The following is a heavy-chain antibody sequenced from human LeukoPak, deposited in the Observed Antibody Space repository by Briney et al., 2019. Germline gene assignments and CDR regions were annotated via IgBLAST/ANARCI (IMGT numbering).Heavy chain of an antibody. Sequence: GGSLRLSCVGSGYSFVKYSMSWVRQAPGKGLEWISYISSSSVSKFYADSVMGRFSISRDNARSTLYLDMKNLRAEDTGVYYCHAFDWLLPYPSEYSYMDVWGKGTTVTVS. V-gene: IGHV3-48*04. J-gene: IGHJ6*03. CDR1: GYSFVKYS. CDR2: ISSSSVSK. D-gene: IGHD3-9*01. CDR3: HAFDWLLPYPSEYSYMDV.